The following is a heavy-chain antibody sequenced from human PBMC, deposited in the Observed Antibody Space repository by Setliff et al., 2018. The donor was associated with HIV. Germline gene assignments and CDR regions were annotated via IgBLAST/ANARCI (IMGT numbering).Heavy chain of an antibody. CDR2: IVVGNGNT. CDR1: GFTFTSSA. Sequence: SVKVSCKASGFTFTSSAVQWVRQARGQRLEWIGWIVVGNGNTNYAQKFQERVTITRDMSTSTAYMELSSLRSEDTAVYYCAAEVKGILWFGGDAFDIWGQGTMVTVSS. D-gene: IGHD3-10*01. CDR3: AAEVKGILWFGGDAFDI. V-gene: IGHV1-58*01. J-gene: IGHJ3*02.